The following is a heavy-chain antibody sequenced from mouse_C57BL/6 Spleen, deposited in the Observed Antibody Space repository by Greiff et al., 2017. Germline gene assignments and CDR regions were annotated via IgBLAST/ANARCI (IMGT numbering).Heavy chain of an antibody. D-gene: IGHD1-1*01. J-gene: IGHJ4*01. Sequence: VQLQQSGAELVKPGASVKMSCKASGYTFTTYPIEWMKQNHGKSLEWIGNFHPYNDDTNYNEKFKGKATLTVEKSSSTVYLELSRLTSDDSAVYYCAIITTVVEGAMDYWGQGTSVTVSS. CDR3: AIITTVVEGAMDY. CDR2: FHPYNDDT. CDR1: GYTFTTYP. V-gene: IGHV1-47*01.